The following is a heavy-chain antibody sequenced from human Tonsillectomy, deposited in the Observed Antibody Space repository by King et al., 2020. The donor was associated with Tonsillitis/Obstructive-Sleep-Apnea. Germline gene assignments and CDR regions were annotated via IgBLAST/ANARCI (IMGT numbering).Heavy chain of an antibody. J-gene: IGHJ3*02. CDR1: GYSFTSYY. CDR2: INPSGDST. Sequence: VQLVESGAEVKKPGASVKVSCKASGYSFTSYYMHWVRQAPGRGLEWMGIINPSGDSTNYAQKFQGRVTMTRDTSTSTVYMGLSSLRSEDTALYYCAREATDDAFDIWGQGTMVTVS. D-gene: IGHD5-12*01. CDR3: AREATDDAFDI. V-gene: IGHV1-46*01.